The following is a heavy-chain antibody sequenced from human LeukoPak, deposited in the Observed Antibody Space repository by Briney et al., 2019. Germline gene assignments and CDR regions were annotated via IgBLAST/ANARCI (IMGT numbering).Heavy chain of an antibody. V-gene: IGHV3-30*18. D-gene: IGHD2-15*01. Sequence: GGSLRLSCAASGFTFSSYGMHWVRQAPGKGLEWVAVISYDGSNKYYADSVKGRFTISRDNSKNTLYLQMNSLRAEDTAVYYCAKEMRYCSGGSCRWYYYYYYYMDVWGKGTTVTVSS. J-gene: IGHJ6*03. CDR1: GFTFSSYG. CDR2: ISYDGSNK. CDR3: AKEMRYCSGGSCRWYYYYYYYMDV.